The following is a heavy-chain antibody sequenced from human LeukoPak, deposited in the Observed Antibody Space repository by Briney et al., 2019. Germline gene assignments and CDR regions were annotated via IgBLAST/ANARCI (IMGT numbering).Heavy chain of an antibody. CDR1: GGSISSYY. Sequence: SETLSLTCTVSGGSISSYYWSWIRQPPGKGLEWIGYIYYSGSTNYNPSLKSRVTISVDTSKNQFSLNLSSVTAADTAVYYCAREKLDEYGMDVWGQGTTVTVSS. CDR3: AREKLDEYGMDV. D-gene: IGHD2/OR15-2a*01. V-gene: IGHV4-59*01. J-gene: IGHJ6*02. CDR2: IYYSGST.